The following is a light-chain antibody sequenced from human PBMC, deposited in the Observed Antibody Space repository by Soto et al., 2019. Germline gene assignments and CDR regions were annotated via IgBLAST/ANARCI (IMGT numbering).Light chain of an antibody. CDR3: QQYGSLSWT. Sequence: DIQMTQSPSSLPSSVGDRVTITCRASQSISSYLNWYQQKPGKAPKLLIYAASSLQSGVPSRFSGSGSGTDFTLTISRLEPEDFAVYYCQQYGSLSWTFGQGTKV. CDR2: AAS. V-gene: IGKV1-39*01. J-gene: IGKJ1*01. CDR1: QSISSY.